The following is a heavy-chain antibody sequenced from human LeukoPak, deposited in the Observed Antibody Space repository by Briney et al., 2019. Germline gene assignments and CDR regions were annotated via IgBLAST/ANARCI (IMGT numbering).Heavy chain of an antibody. J-gene: IGHJ4*02. CDR1: GGFISSSSYY. V-gene: IGHV4-39*07. CDR2: IYYSGST. CDR3: ARERVAVAGFDY. Sequence: SETLSLTCTVSGGFISSSSYYWGWIRQPPGKGLEWIGSIYYSGSTYYNPSLKSRVTISVDTSKNQFSLKLSSVTAADTAVYYCARERVAVAGFDYWGQGTLVTVSS. D-gene: IGHD6-19*01.